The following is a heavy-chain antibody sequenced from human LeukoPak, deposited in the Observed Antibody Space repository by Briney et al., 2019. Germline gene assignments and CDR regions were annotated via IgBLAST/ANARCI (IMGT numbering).Heavy chain of an antibody. CDR1: GGSISSYY. Sequence: SETLSLTCTVFGGSISSYYWSWIRQPPGKGLEWIGFIYYSGSTYYNPSLKGRVTMSVDTSKNQVSLKLTSVTAADTAVYYCARGRSGNSGYWGQGTLVTVSS. J-gene: IGHJ4*02. D-gene: IGHD4-23*01. V-gene: IGHV4-59*01. CDR3: ARGRSGNSGY. CDR2: IYYSGST.